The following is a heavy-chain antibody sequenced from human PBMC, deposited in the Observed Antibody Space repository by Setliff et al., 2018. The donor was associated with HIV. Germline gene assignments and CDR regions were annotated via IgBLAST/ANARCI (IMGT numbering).Heavy chain of an antibody. CDR1: GFTLTDYG. V-gene: IGHV3-48*01. CDR2: IDRSSSTI. D-gene: IGHD3-3*01. CDR3: VKSVGDFWNRGFDS. J-gene: IGHJ5*01. Sequence: PGGSLRLSCAASGFTLTDYGMNWVRQAPGKGLEWVSYIDRSSSTIYYADSVKGRFTISRENAKNSLYLQMNNVRAGDTAVYYCVKSVGDFWNRGFDSWGQGTQVTVSS.